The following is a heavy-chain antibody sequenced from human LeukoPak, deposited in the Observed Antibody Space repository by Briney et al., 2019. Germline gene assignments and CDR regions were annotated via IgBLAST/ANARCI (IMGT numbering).Heavy chain of an antibody. D-gene: IGHD3/OR15-3a*01. CDR1: GYTFTSYA. V-gene: IGHV1-46*01. J-gene: IGHJ4*02. CDR2: INPSGGST. Sequence: ASVKVSCKASGYTFTSYAMNWVRQAPGQGLEWMGIINPSGGSTSYAQKFQGRVTMTRDTSTSTVYMELSSLRSEDTAVYYCARDSTSGEDWLLSSFDYWGQGTLVTVSS. CDR3: ARDSTSGEDWLLSSFDY.